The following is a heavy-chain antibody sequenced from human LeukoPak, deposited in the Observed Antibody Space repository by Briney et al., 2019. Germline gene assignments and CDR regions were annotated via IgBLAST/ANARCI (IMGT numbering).Heavy chain of an antibody. V-gene: IGHV3-23*01. J-gene: IGHJ5*02. CDR1: GFTFSSYA. CDR2: ISGSGGST. Sequence: GGSLRLSCAASGFTFSSYAMSWVRQAPGKGLEWVSAISGSGGSTYYADSVKGRFTISRDNSKNTLYLQMNSLRAEDTAVYYCAKGDFWSGTLSYNWFDPWGQGTLVTVSS. CDR3: AKGDFWSGTLSYNWFDP. D-gene: IGHD3-3*01.